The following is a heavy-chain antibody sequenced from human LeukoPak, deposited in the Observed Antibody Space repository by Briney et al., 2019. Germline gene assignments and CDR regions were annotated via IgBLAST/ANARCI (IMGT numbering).Heavy chain of an antibody. J-gene: IGHJ4*02. CDR3: ARRVAVAGRNHFDD. V-gene: IGHV4-39*01. CDR2: GYYSGSA. Sequence: SGTLSLTCTGAGGSSFTTSCYWHWIRQSPGKLLMWIGSGYYSGSAYHSPSLKSRLTVSVDTSMNQFSLRLTSVTAADTAVYYCARRVAVAGRNHFDDWGQGTLVTVCS. D-gene: IGHD6-19*01. CDR1: GGSSFTTSCY.